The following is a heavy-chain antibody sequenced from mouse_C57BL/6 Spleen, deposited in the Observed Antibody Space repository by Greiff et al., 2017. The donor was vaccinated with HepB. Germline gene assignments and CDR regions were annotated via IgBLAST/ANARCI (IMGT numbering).Heavy chain of an antibody. V-gene: IGHV1-69*01. D-gene: IGHD1-1*01. CDR2: IDPSDSYT. Sequence: QVQLQQSGAELVMPGASVKLSCKASGYTFTSYWMHWVKQRPGQGLEWIGEIDPSDSYTNYNQKFKGKSTLTVDKSSSTAYMQLSSLTSEDSAVYYCARSELLLFAYWGQGTLVTVSA. CDR3: ARSELLLFAY. CDR1: GYTFTSYW. J-gene: IGHJ3*01.